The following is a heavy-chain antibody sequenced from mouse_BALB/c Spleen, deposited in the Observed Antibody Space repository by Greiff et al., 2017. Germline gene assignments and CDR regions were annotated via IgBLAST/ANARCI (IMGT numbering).Heavy chain of an antibody. J-gene: IGHJ4*01. CDR2: ISYSGST. V-gene: IGHV3-2*02. CDR3: ASHGNYELYYAMDY. D-gene: IGHD2-1*01. Sequence: EVQLQESGPGLVKPSQSLSLTCTVTGYSITSDYAWNWIRQFPGNKLEWMGYISYSGSTSYNPSLKSRISITRDTSKNQFFLQLNSVTTEDTATYYCASHGNYELYYAMDYWGQGTSVTVSS. CDR1: GYSITSDYA.